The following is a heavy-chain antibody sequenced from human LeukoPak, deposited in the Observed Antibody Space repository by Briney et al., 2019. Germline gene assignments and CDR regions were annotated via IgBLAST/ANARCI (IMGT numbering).Heavy chain of an antibody. D-gene: IGHD6-13*01. CDR2: ISGSGGST. Sequence: GGSLRLSCAASGFTCSTYAMSWVRQAPGKGLEWVSAISGSGGSTYYADSVKGRFTISRDNSKNTLYLQMNSLRAEDTSIYFCAKALEQETVIALDSWGQGTLVTVSS. J-gene: IGHJ4*02. CDR3: AKALEQETVIALDS. CDR1: GFTCSTYA. V-gene: IGHV3-23*01.